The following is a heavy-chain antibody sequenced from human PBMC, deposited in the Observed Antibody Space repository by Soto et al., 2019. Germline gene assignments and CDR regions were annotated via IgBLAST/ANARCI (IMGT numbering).Heavy chain of an antibody. CDR2: ISSSSSTI. J-gene: IGHJ3*02. D-gene: IGHD2-8*01. CDR1: GFTFSSYS. CDR3: ARDPQQTDTNFDAFDI. Sequence: GESLKISCAASGFTFSSYSMNWVRQAPGKGLEWVSYISSSSSTIYYADSVKGRFTISRDNAKNSLYLQMNSLRDEDTAVYYCARDPQQTDTNFDAFDIWGQGTMVTVSS. V-gene: IGHV3-48*02.